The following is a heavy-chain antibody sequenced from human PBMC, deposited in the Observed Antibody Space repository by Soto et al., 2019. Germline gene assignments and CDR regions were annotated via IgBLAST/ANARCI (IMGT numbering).Heavy chain of an antibody. CDR2: ISAYNGNT. CDR1: GYTFTSYG. D-gene: IGHD2-2*01. V-gene: IGHV1-18*01. J-gene: IGHJ5*02. CDR3: ARARLVVPAALNWFDP. Sequence: QVQLVQSGAEVKKPGASVKVSCKASGYTFTSYGISWVRQAPGQGLEWLGWISAYNGNTNYAQKLQGRVTMTTDTSTSTAYMELRSLRSDDTAVYYCARARLVVPAALNWFDPWGQGTLVTVSS.